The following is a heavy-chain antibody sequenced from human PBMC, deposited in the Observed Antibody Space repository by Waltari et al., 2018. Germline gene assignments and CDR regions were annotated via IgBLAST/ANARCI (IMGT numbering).Heavy chain of an antibody. V-gene: IGHV4-38-2*01. CDR3: ANEWELLFRR. CDR1: GYSISSGYY. D-gene: IGHD1-26*01. J-gene: IGHJ3*01. CDR2: IYHSGST. Sequence: QVQLQESGPGLVKPSETLSLTCAVSGYSISSGYYWGWIRQPPGKGLEWIGSIYHSGSTYYNPSLKSRVTISVDTSKNQFSLKLSSVTAADTAVYYCANEWELLFRRWGQGTMVTVSS.